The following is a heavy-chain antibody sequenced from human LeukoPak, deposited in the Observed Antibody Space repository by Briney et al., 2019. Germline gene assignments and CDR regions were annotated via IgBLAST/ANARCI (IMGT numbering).Heavy chain of an antibody. CDR1: GGTFSSYA. CDR3: ATNYYDNYYFDY. J-gene: IGHJ4*02. V-gene: IGHV1-69*05. CDR2: IIPIFGTA. D-gene: IGHD3-22*01. Sequence: ASVKVSCKASGGTFSSYAISWVRQAPGQGLEWMGGIIPIFGTANYAQKFQGRVTITTDESTSTAYMELSSLRSDDTAVYYCATNYYDNYYFDYWGQGTLVTVSS.